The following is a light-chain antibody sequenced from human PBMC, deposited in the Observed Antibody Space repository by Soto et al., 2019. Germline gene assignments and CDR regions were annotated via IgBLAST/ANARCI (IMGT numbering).Light chain of an antibody. CDR1: QSIGSW. CDR3: QQYNSYSWT. CDR2: DAS. Sequence: DIQMTQSPSTLSASVGDRVTITCRASQSIGSWLAWYQQKPGKAPKLLIYDASNLESGVPSRFSGSGSGTEFTLTISSLQPDDFATYYCQQYNSYSWTFGQGTKVEIK. J-gene: IGKJ1*01. V-gene: IGKV1-5*01.